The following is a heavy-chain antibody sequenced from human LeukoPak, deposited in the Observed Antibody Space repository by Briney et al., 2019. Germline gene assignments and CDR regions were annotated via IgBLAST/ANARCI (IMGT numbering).Heavy chain of an antibody. CDR1: GFTFSSYW. Sequence: GGSLRLSCAASGFTFSSYWMSWVRQAPGKGLEWVANIKQDGSEKYYVDSVKGRFTISRDNAKNTLYLQMNRLRAEDTAVYYCARAYSAYDPFDYWGQGTLVTVSS. J-gene: IGHJ4*02. CDR2: IKQDGSEK. CDR3: ARAYSAYDPFDY. V-gene: IGHV3-7*04. D-gene: IGHD5-12*01.